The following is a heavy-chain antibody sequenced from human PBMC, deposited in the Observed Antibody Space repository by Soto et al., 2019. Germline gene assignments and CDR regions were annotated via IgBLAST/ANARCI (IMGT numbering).Heavy chain of an antibody. CDR3: ARAAMGGSSWPFDY. CDR1: GGSISSSNW. CDR2: IYHSGST. Sequence: QVQLQESGPGLVKPSGTLSLTCAVSGGSISSSNWWSWVRHPPGKGLEWIGEIYHSGSTNYNPSLKSRVTISVDKSKNQFSLKLNSVTAADTGVYYCARAAMGGSSWPFDYWGQGTLVTVSS. J-gene: IGHJ4*02. D-gene: IGHD6-13*01. V-gene: IGHV4-4*02.